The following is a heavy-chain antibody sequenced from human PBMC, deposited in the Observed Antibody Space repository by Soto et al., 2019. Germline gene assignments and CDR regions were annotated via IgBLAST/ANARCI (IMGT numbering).Heavy chain of an antibody. D-gene: IGHD1-26*01. Sequence: GGSLRLSCAASGFACSSAWLTWVRQSPGKGLEWVGHIKSKADGTTTNYTAPVNGRFTVSRDDSENTLFLQMNSLKPEDTAVYYCAADVPGGGYPLDYWGQGALVTVS. CDR1: GFACSSAW. CDR2: IKSKADGTTT. CDR3: AADVPGGGYPLDY. J-gene: IGHJ4*02. V-gene: IGHV3-15*01.